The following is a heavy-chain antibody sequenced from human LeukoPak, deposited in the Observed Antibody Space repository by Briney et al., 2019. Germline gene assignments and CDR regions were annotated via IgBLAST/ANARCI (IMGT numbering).Heavy chain of an antibody. CDR3: ARANRALGAFDI. J-gene: IGHJ3*02. CDR1: GFTFSSYS. D-gene: IGHD3-10*01. CDR2: ISSSSSYI. V-gene: IGHV3-21*01. Sequence: PGGSLRLSCAASGFTFSSYSMNWVRQAPGNGLEWVSSISSSSSYIYYADSVKGRFTISRGNAKNSLYLQMNSLRAEDTAVYYCARANRALGAFDIWGQETMVTVSS.